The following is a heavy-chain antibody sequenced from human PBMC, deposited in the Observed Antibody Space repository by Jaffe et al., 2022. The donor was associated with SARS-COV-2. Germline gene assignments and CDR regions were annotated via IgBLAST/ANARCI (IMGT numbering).Heavy chain of an antibody. CDR2: ISWNSGSI. CDR3: AKDMGGPFDY. Sequence: EVQLVESGGGLVQPGRSLRLSCAASGFTFDDYAMHWVRQAPGKGLEWVSGISWNSGSIGYADSVKGRFTISRDNAKNSLYLQMNSLRAEDTALYYCAKDMGGPFDYWGQGTLVTVSS. D-gene: IGHD3-16*01. J-gene: IGHJ4*02. CDR1: GFTFDDYA. V-gene: IGHV3-9*01.